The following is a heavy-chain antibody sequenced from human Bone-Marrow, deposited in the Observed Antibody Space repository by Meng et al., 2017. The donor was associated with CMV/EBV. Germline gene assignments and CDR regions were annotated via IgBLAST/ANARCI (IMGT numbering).Heavy chain of an antibody. CDR1: GYSISSGYY. Sequence: SETLSLTCTVSGYSISSGYYWSWIRQPPGKGLEWIGYIYYSGSTNYNPSLKSRVTISVDTSKNQFSLKLSSVTAADTAVYYCARVRVPAATRYWFDPWGQGTLVTVPS. D-gene: IGHD2-2*01. V-gene: IGHV4-38-2*02. CDR3: ARVRVPAATRYWFDP. J-gene: IGHJ5*02. CDR2: IYYSGST.